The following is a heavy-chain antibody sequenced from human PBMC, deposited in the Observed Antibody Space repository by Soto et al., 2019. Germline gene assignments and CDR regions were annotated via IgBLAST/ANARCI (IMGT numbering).Heavy chain of an antibody. Sequence: HPVGSLRLSCAASGFTFSSYAMSWVRQAPGKGLEWVSAISGSGGSTYYADSVKGRFTISRDNSKNTLYLQMNSLRAEDTAVYYCAKDGDPSYDSSGTSPDYFDYWGQGTLVTVSS. CDR2: ISGSGGST. V-gene: IGHV3-23*01. CDR3: AKDGDPSYDSSGTSPDYFDY. D-gene: IGHD3-22*01. J-gene: IGHJ4*02. CDR1: GFTFSSYA.